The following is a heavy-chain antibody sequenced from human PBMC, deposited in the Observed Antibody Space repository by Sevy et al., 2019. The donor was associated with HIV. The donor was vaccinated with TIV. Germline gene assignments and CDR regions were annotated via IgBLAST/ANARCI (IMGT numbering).Heavy chain of an antibody. V-gene: IGHV3-23*01. CDR1: GFTFSSYS. Sequence: GGSLRLSCAASGFTFSSYSMNWVRQAPGKGLEWVSVISLSGGDTYYTDSVKGRFTISRDNSKNTLYLQMNSLRAEDTAVYYCAKDRVSGTYYTGDFDYWGQGTLVTVSS. D-gene: IGHD3-10*01. CDR2: ISLSGGDT. CDR3: AKDRVSGTYYTGDFDY. J-gene: IGHJ4*02.